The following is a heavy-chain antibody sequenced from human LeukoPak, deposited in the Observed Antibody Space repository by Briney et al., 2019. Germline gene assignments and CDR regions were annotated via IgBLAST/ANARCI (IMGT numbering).Heavy chain of an antibody. CDR2: ISSSSSTI. J-gene: IGHJ4*02. Sequence: GGSLRLSCAASGFTFSNHDMNWVRQAPGKGLEWVSYISSSSSTIYYADSVKGRFTISRESAKNSLYLQMNSLRAEDTAVYYCARGGVGGLSTHFDYWGQGTLVTVSS. CDR3: ARGGVGGLSTHFDY. CDR1: GFTFSNHD. D-gene: IGHD2-2*01. V-gene: IGHV3-48*03.